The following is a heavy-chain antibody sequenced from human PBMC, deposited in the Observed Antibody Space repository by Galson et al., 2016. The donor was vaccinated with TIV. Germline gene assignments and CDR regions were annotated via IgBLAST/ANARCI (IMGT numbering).Heavy chain of an antibody. J-gene: IGHJ6*02. D-gene: IGHD3-22*01. CDR3: ARPGLLQNYDNIDYYYDYYYYGLDV. CDR1: GFTFSTYG. CDR2: IRHDGINK. V-gene: IGHV3-33*01. Sequence: SLRLSCAASGFTFSTYGMHWVRQAPGKGLEWVAVIRHDGINKYYADSVKGRFTISRDNSKNTLYLQMNSLRAEDTAVYYCARPGLLQNYDNIDYYYDYYYYGLDVWGQGTTVTVSS.